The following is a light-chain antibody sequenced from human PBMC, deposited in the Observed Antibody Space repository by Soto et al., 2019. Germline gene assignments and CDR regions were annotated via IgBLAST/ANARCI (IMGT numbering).Light chain of an antibody. Sequence: EIVMTQSPDTLSVSPGEGATVSCRASQSVSSHLAWYQHKPGQAPRLLFYDASTRATGIPARFSGSGSGTEFTLTISRLEPEDFAVYHCQQYDDSMTFGQGTKVDIK. CDR1: QSVSSH. J-gene: IGKJ1*01. V-gene: IGKV3-15*01. CDR3: QQYDDSMT. CDR2: DAS.